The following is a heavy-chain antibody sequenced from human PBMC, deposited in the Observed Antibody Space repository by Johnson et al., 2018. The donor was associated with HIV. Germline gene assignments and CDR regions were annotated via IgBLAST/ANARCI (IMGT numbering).Heavy chain of an antibody. CDR3: ARTGVLGAFDI. CDR1: GFTFSSYG. Sequence: VQLVESGGGVVQPGRSLRLSCAASGFTFSSYGMHWVRQAPGKGLEWVSTICTAGDTYYAGSVKGRFTISRENANNSLYLQMNSLRAGDTAVYYCARTGVLGAFDIWGQGTMVTVSS. CDR2: ICTAGDT. V-gene: IGHV3-13*01. J-gene: IGHJ3*02. D-gene: IGHD2-8*02.